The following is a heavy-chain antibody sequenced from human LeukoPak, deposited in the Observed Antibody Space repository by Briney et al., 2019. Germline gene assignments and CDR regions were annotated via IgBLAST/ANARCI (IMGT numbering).Heavy chain of an antibody. CDR1: GFTFSSYA. CDR3: AKCSGWFVRGKDYYYYYMDV. Sequence: GGSLRLSCIVSGFTFSSYAMSWVRQAPGKGLEWVSAISTTGGSTYYADSVKGRFTISGDNSKDTLYLQMNSLRAEDTAVYYCAKCSGWFVRGKDYYYYYMDVWGKGTTVTVSS. J-gene: IGHJ6*03. CDR2: ISTTGGST. V-gene: IGHV3-23*01. D-gene: IGHD6-19*01.